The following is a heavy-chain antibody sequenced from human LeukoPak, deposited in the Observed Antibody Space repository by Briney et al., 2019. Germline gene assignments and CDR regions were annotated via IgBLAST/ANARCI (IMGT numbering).Heavy chain of an antibody. D-gene: IGHD3-3*01. CDR3: LKANRCMTIFGVRIVEFDP. CDR2: INDSGGSA. Sequence: PGGSLRLSCAASGNTFSSYAMTWVRQAPGKGLEWLSVINDSGGSAYYAGSVKGRFIISRDNSQNTLYLQMNNLRVEDTAVYCFLKANRCMTIFGVRIVEFDPCRQGTLVTVSS. J-gene: IGHJ5*02. V-gene: IGHV3-23*01. CDR1: GNTFSSYA.